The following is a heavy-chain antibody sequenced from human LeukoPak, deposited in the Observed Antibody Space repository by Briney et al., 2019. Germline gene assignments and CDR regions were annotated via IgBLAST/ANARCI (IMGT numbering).Heavy chain of an antibody. V-gene: IGHV3-48*01. J-gene: IGHJ3*02. CDR1: GFTFSSYS. CDR2: ISSSSRTI. D-gene: IGHD3-3*01. CDR3: ARKDYDFWSGYYTDDAFDI. Sequence: GGSLRLSCAASGFTFSSYSMNWVRQAPGKGLEWVSYISSSSRTIYYADSVKGRFTISRDNAKNSLYLQMNSLRAEDTAVYYCARKDYDFWSGYYTDDAFDIWGQGTMVTVSS.